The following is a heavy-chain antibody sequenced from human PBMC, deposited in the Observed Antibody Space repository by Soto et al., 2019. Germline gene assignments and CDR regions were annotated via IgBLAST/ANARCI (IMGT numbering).Heavy chain of an antibody. J-gene: IGHJ4*02. CDR2: IYYSGST. V-gene: IGHV4-31*03. CDR3: AREYGDYVGYYFDY. Sequence: PSETLSLTCTVSGGSISSGGYYWSWIRQHPGKGQEWIGYIYYSGSTYYNPSLKSRVTISVDTSKNQFSLKLSSVTAADTAVYYCAREYGDYVGYYFDYWGQGTLVTVSS. CDR1: GGSISSGGYY. D-gene: IGHD4-17*01.